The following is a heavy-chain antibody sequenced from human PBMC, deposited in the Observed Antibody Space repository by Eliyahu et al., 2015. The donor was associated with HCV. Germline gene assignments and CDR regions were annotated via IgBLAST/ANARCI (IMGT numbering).Heavy chain of an antibody. CDR1: GYTFTSYX. D-gene: IGHD6-19*01. V-gene: IGHV1-8*01. CDR2: MNPNSGNT. J-gene: IGHJ6*02. CDR3: AIKHVAVAGTPNPHYGMDV. Sequence: QVQLVQSGAEVKKPGASVKVSCKASGYTFTSYXINWVRQATGQGLEWMGWMNPNSGNTGYAQKFQGRVTMTRNTSISTAYMELSSLRSEDTAVYYCAIKHVAVAGTPNPHYGMDVWGQGTTVTVSS.